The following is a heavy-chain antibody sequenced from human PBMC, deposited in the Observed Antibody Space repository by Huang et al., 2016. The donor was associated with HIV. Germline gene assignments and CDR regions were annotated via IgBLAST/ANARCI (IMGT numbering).Heavy chain of an antibody. CDR1: GDSINSNTFY. V-gene: IGHV4-39*02. CDR2: IYYSGTT. D-gene: IGHD3-3*01. CDR3: ARTGVAVSDDPEYFQH. J-gene: IGHJ1*01. Sequence: LQESGPGLVGPSETLSLTCAVSGDSINSNTFYWGWIRRPPGKALEGIGSIYYSGTTYYNPALKGRARIAVDASKNRIFLHLRSVTAADTGVYYCARTGVAVSDDPEYFQHWGQGALVTIS.